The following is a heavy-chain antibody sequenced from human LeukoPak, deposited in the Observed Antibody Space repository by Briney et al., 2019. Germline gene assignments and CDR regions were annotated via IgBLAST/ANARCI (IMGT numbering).Heavy chain of an antibody. D-gene: IGHD3-22*01. CDR2: ISGSGGST. CDR1: GFTFSSYA. Sequence: GRSLRLSCAASGFTFSSYAMSWVRQAPGKGLEWVSAISGSGGSTYYADSVKGRFTISRDNSKNTLYLQMNSLRAEDTAVYYCARPPPDYDSSGYYYKWGQGTLVTVSS. V-gene: IGHV3-23*01. CDR3: ARPPPDYDSSGYYYK. J-gene: IGHJ4*02.